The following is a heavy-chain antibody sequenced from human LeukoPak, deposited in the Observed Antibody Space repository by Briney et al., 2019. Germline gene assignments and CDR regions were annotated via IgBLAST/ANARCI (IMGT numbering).Heavy chain of an antibody. J-gene: IGHJ4*02. V-gene: IGHV3-48*04. Sequence: GESLKISCAASGFTFSSYSMDWVRQAPGKGLEWVSYISSSSSTIYYADSVKGRFTISRDNAKNSVYLQMNSLTTEDTAIYYCARDTNFCPGDYWGQGTLVTVSS. CDR1: GFTFSSYS. CDR3: ARDTNFCPGDY. D-gene: IGHD2/OR15-2a*01. CDR2: ISSSSSTI.